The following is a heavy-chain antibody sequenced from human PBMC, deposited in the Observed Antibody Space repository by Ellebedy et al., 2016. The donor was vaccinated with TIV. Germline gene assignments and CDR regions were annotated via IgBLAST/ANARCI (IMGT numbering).Heavy chain of an antibody. CDR2: ISWNSCSI. CDR1: GFTFDDYA. Sequence: GESLKISXAASGFTFDDYAMHWVRQAPGKGLEWVSGISWNSCSIGYADSVKGRFTISRDNAKNSLYLQMNSLRAEDTALYYCAKSDYITGGGVDYWGQGTLVTVSS. J-gene: IGHJ4*02. CDR3: AKSDYITGGGVDY. D-gene: IGHD1-20*01. V-gene: IGHV3-9*01.